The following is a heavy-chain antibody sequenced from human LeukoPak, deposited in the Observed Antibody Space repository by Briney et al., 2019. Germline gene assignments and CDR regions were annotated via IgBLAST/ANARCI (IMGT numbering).Heavy chain of an antibody. CDR1: GGSFSGYY. CDR3: AREGYYYYGSGSYYNRANYYFDY. V-gene: IGHV4-34*01. J-gene: IGHJ4*02. Sequence: SETLSLTCAVYGGSFSGYYWSWIRQPPGKGLEWIGEINHSGSTNYNPSLKSRVTISVDTSKNQFSLKLSSVTAADTAVYYCAREGYYYYGSGSYYNRANYYFDYWGQGTLVTVSS. CDR2: INHSGST. D-gene: IGHD3-10*01.